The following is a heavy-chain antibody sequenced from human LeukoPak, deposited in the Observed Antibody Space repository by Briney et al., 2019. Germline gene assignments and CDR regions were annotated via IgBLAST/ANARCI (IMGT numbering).Heavy chain of an antibody. D-gene: IGHD3-22*01. CDR1: GFTFSSYA. CDR2: ISGSGGST. J-gene: IGHJ4*02. Sequence: GGSLRLPCAASGFTFSSYAMSWVRQAPGKGLEWVSAISGSGGSTYYADSVKGRFTISRDNSKNTLYLQMNSLRAEDTAVYYCAKGDMIVVVPTDYWGQGTLVTVSS. V-gene: IGHV3-23*01. CDR3: AKGDMIVVVPTDY.